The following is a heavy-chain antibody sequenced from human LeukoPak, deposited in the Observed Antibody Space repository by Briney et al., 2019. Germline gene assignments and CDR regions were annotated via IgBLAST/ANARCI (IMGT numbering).Heavy chain of an antibody. J-gene: IGHJ6*02. D-gene: IGHD5-18*01. CDR3: ATILKAMVTRYYYGMDV. CDR1: GYTLTELS. Sequence: ASVKVSCRVSGYTLTELSMHWVRQAPGKGLEWMGGFDPEDGETIYAQKFQGRVTMTEDTSTDTAYMELSSLRSEDTAVYYCATILKAMVTRYYYGMDVWGQGTTVTVSS. V-gene: IGHV1-24*01. CDR2: FDPEDGET.